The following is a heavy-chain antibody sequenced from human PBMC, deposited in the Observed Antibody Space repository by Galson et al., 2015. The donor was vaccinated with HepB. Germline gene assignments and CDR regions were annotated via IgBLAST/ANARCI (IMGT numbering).Heavy chain of an antibody. Sequence: SVKVSCKASGYTFTSYYMHWVRQAPGQGLEWMGIINPSGGSTSYAQKFQGRVTMTRDTSTSTVYMELSSLRSEDTAVYYCASVGSNGSGSLVARDAFDIWGQGTMVTVSS. J-gene: IGHJ3*02. D-gene: IGHD3-10*01. CDR2: INPSGGST. CDR1: GYTFTSYY. V-gene: IGHV1-46*03. CDR3: ASVGSNGSGSLVARDAFDI.